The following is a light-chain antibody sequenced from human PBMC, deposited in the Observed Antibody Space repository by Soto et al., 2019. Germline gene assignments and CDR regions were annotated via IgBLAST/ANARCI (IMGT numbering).Light chain of an antibody. V-gene: IGKV1-5*01. CDR3: QQYNTYSKT. J-gene: IGKJ1*01. CDR2: DAS. CDR1: ESISYW. Sequence: DIQMTQSPSTLSASVGDRVTITCRASESISYWLAWYQQKTGTAPKLLIYDASSLEGGVPSRFGGSGSGTEFTLTISSLQPDDFATYYCQQYNTYSKTVGQVTKVDSK.